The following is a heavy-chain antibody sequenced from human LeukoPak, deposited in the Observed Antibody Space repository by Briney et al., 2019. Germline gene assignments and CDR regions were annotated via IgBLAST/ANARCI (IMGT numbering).Heavy chain of an antibody. V-gene: IGHV4-59*02. CDR2: IYYTGT. Sequence: SETLFLTCTVSGGSVTDYYWSWIRQSPGKGLEWIGYIYYTGTSYNPSLKSRVTISADTSKNQFSLKLISVTAADTAVYYCARAGGGSYQQGGRYYYYYYMDVWGKGTTVTVSS. J-gene: IGHJ6*03. CDR3: ARAGGGSYQQGGRYYYYYYMDV. CDR1: GGSVTDYY. D-gene: IGHD3-16*02.